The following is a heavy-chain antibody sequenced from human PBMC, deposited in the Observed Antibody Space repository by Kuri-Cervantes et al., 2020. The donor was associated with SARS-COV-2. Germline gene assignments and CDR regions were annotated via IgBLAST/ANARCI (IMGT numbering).Heavy chain of an antibody. J-gene: IGHJ3*02. CDR3: ARTGSGWNHDAFDI. D-gene: IGHD6-19*01. Sequence: GESLKISCAACGFTFSSYDMHWVRQATGKGLEWVSAIGTAGDTYYPGSVKGQFTISRENAKNSLYLQMNSLRAGDTAVYYCARTGSGWNHDAFDIWGQGTMVTVSS. V-gene: IGHV3-13*03. CDR2: IGTAGDT. CDR1: GFTFSSYD.